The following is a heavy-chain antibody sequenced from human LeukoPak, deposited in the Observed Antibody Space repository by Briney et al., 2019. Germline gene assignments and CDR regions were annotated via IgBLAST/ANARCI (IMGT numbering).Heavy chain of an antibody. CDR1: GFTFSSYG. V-gene: IGHV3-33*08. D-gene: IGHD6-19*01. CDR2: IWYDGSNK. Sequence: GGSLRLSCAASGFTFSSYGMHWVRQAPGKGLEWVAVIWYDGSNKYYADSVKGRFTISRDNSKNTLYLQMNSLRAEDTAVYYCARGSLGTIAVAGTLDYWGQGILVTVSS. J-gene: IGHJ4*02. CDR3: ARGSLGTIAVAGTLDY.